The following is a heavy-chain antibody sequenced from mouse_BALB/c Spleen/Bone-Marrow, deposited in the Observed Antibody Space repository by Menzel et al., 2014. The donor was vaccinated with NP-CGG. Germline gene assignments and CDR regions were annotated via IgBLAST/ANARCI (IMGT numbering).Heavy chain of an antibody. CDR3: APHYYGSSSFAY. Sequence: VHVKQSGAELVKPGASVKLSCTASGFNIKDTYMHWVKQRPEQGLEWIGRIDPANGNTKYDPKFQGKATITADTSSDTAYLQLSSLTSEDTAVYYCAPHYYGSSSFAYWGQGTLVTVSA. J-gene: IGHJ3*01. CDR2: IDPANGNT. D-gene: IGHD1-1*01. V-gene: IGHV14-3*02. CDR1: GFNIKDTY.